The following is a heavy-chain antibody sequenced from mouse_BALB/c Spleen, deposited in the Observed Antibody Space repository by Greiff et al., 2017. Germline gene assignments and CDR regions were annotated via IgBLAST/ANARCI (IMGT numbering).Heavy chain of an antibody. CDR3: AGGTAPWFAY. CDR2: IDPENGNT. J-gene: IGHJ3*01. D-gene: IGHD1-2*01. CDR1: GFNIKDYY. Sequence: VQLQQSGAELVRPGALVKLSCKASGFNIKDYYMHWVKQRPEQGLEWIGWIDPENGNTIYDPKFQGKASITADTSSNTAYLQLSSLTSEDTAVYYCAGGTAPWFAYWGQGTLVTVSA. V-gene: IGHV14-1*02.